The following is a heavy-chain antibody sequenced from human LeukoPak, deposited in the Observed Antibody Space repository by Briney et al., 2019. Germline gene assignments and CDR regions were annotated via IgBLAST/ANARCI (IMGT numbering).Heavy chain of an antibody. D-gene: IGHD2-2*01. Sequence: SETLSLTWSGSGGSTNTYDWSWIRQSGGKGLEWFGRIYSSGSTVYNPSLNSRLTMSIDTSKNQFSLTLKSVTATDTAVYYCARVKASSTSWTFDQWGQGALVTVSS. V-gene: IGHV4-4*07. J-gene: IGHJ4*02. CDR2: IYSSGST. CDR3: ARVKASSTSWTFDQ. CDR1: GGSTNTYD.